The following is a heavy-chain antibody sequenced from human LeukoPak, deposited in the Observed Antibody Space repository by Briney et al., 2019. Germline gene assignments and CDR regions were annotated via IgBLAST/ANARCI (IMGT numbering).Heavy chain of an antibody. D-gene: IGHD6-19*01. J-gene: IGHJ4*02. Sequence: ASVKVSCRASGGTFSSYAISWVRQAPGQGLEWMGGIIPIFGTANYAQKFQGRVTITADESTSTAYMELSSLRSEDTAVYYCAREEGPSSGWYSSVGMDYWGQGTLVTVSS. CDR3: AREEGPSSGWYSSVGMDY. CDR1: GGTFSSYA. CDR2: IIPIFGTA. V-gene: IGHV1-69*13.